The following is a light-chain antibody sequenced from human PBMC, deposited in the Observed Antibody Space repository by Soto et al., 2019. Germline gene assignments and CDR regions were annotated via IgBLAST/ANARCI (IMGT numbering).Light chain of an antibody. J-gene: IGKJ1*01. CDR2: GIS. Sequence: EIVLTQSPGTLSLYTGERATLSCRASHTISSSYLAWYQQKPGQAPRLLMYGISRRATGIPDRFSGSGSGTDFTLTITRLEPEDFAVYYCQQYVTSSPRTFGQGSMVDIK. CDR3: QQYVTSSPRT. CDR1: HTISSSY. V-gene: IGKV3-20*01.